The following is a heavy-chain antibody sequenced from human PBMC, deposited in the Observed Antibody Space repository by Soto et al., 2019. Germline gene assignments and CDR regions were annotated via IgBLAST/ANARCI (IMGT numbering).Heavy chain of an antibody. CDR1: GGSISSGGYY. V-gene: IGHV4-31*03. Sequence: SETLSLTCTVSGGSISSGGYYWSWIRQHPGRGLEWIGYIYYSGSTYYNPSLKSRVTISVDTSKNQFSLKLSSVTAADTAVYYCARAPLEYYYGSGSYPDAFDIWGQGTMVTVSS. D-gene: IGHD3-10*01. J-gene: IGHJ3*02. CDR2: IYYSGST. CDR3: ARAPLEYYYGSGSYPDAFDI.